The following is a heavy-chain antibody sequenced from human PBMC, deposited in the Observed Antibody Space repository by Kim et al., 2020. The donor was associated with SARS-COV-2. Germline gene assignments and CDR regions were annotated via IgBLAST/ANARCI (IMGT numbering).Heavy chain of an antibody. J-gene: IGHJ4*02. Sequence: YAVSVKSRMTINPDTSKNQFSLQLNSVTPEDTAVYYCARAVATIWGDYFDYCGQGTLVTVSS. CDR3: ARAVATIWGDYFDY. V-gene: IGHV6-1*01. D-gene: IGHD5-12*01.